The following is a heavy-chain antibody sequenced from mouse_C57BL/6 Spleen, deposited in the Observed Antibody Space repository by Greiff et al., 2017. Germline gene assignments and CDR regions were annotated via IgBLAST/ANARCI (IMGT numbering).Heavy chain of an antibody. CDR2: IDPEDGDT. CDR3: VYYYGSSYGYFGV. D-gene: IGHD1-1*01. J-gene: IGHJ1*03. CDR1: GFNIKDYY. Sequence: VQLQQSGAELVKPGASVKLSCTASGFNIKDYYMHWVKQRTEQGLEWIGRIDPEDGDTKYAPKFQGKATITADTSSTTAYLQLSSLTSEDTAVYYCVYYYGSSYGYFGVWGTGTTVTVSS. V-gene: IGHV14-2*01.